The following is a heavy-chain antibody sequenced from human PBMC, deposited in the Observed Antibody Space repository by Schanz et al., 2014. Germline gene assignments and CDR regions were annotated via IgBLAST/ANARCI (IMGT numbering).Heavy chain of an antibody. Sequence: VQLLESGGGLVQPGGSLRLSCAASGFTFSIYAMHWVRQAPGKGLEYVSAISHDGYSTYYADSVKGRFTISRDNSKNTLYLQMDSLRADDTTVYYCARNRGSGGQNWYFDLWGRGTLVTVSS. CDR1: GFTFSIYA. V-gene: IGHV3-64*04. J-gene: IGHJ2*01. D-gene: IGHD1-26*01. CDR2: ISHDGYST. CDR3: ARNRGSGGQNWYFDL.